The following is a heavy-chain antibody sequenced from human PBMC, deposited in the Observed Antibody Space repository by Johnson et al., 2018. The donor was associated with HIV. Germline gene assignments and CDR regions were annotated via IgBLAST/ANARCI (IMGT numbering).Heavy chain of an antibody. D-gene: IGHD1-1*01. CDR1: GFTVSSNY. CDR2: IYSDGST. J-gene: IGHJ3*02. CDR3: ASRYTVDAFDI. V-gene: IGHV3-53*01. Sequence: VQLVESGGGLIQPGGSLRLSCAASGFTVSSNYMSWVRQAPGKGLEWVSVIYSDGSTYYADSVKGRFTISRDNSKNTLYLQMNSLRAEDTAVYYCASRYTVDAFDIWGQGTMVTVSS.